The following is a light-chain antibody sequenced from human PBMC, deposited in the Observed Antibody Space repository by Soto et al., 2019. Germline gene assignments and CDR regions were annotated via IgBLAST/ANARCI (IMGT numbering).Light chain of an antibody. CDR2: GAS. J-gene: IGKJ1*01. V-gene: IGKV3-20*01. Sequence: EILLTQSPGTLSLSPGERATLSCRASQSVSGSYLAWYQQKPGQAPRLLIYGASSRATGFPDRFSGSGSGTDFTLTISRLEPEDFAVYYCQQYGSSPPTFGQGTKVE. CDR3: QQYGSSPPT. CDR1: QSVSGSY.